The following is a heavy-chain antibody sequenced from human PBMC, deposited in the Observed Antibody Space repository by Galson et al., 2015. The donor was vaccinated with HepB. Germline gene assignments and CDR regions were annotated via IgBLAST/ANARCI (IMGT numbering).Heavy chain of an antibody. CDR2: ISSSSSYI. J-gene: IGHJ3*02. CDR1: GFTFSSYS. V-gene: IGHV3-21*01. CDR3: AKDVGCGSASCYSPYAFDI. D-gene: IGHD2-2*02. Sequence: SLRLSCAASGFTFSSYSMNWVRQAPGKGLEWVSSISSSSSYIYYADSVKGRFTISRDNSKNTLYLQMTSLRVEDTAMYYCAKDVGCGSASCYSPYAFDIWGQGTLVTVSS.